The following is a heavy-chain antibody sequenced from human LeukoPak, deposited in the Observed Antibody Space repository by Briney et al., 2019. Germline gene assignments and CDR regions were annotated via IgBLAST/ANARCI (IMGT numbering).Heavy chain of an antibody. CDR3: AKRGSYYYYMDV. D-gene: IGHD3-10*01. J-gene: IGHJ6*03. Sequence: GGSLRLSCAASGFTFSSYGVHWVRQAPGKGLEWVAFIRFDGSNENYADSVKGRFTISRDTSKNTLYLQMNGLRAEDTAVYYCAKRGSYYYYMDVWGKGTTVTVSS. CDR2: IRFDGSNE. CDR1: GFTFSSYG. V-gene: IGHV3-30*02.